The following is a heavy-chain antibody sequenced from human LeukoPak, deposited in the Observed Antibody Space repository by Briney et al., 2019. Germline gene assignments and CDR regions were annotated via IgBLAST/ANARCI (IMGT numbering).Heavy chain of an antibody. Sequence: GASVKVSCNASGYTFTSYAMHWVRQAPGQRLEWMGWINAGNGNTKYSQEFQGRVTITRDTSASTAYMELSSLRSEDMAVYYCARASSGAYCGGDCYAFDYWGQGTLVTVSS. CDR3: ARASSGAYCGGDCYAFDY. V-gene: IGHV1-3*03. D-gene: IGHD2-21*02. J-gene: IGHJ4*02. CDR2: INAGNGNT. CDR1: GYTFTSYA.